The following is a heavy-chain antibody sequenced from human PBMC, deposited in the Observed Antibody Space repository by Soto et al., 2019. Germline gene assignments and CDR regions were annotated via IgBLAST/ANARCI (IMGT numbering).Heavy chain of an antibody. CDR1: GGSISSGGYY. D-gene: IGHD3-22*01. CDR2: IYYSGST. V-gene: IGHV4-31*03. Sequence: SETLSLTCTVSGGSISSGGYYWSWIRQHPGKGLERIGYIYYSGSTYYNPSLKSRVTMSVDTSKNQFSLKLSSVTAADTAVYYCARDGLGSSGYMSYWGQGTLVTVSS. CDR3: ARDGLGSSGYMSY. J-gene: IGHJ4*02.